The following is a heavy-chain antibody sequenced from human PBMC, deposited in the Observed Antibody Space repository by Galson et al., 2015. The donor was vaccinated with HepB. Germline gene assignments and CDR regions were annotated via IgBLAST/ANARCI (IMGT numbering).Heavy chain of an antibody. V-gene: IGHV3-21*01. J-gene: IGHJ6*02. CDR1: GLLFDSYS. Sequence: SLRLSCAASGLLFDSYSMNWVRQAPGKGLEWVSSISVGSSYIYYADSVKGRFTISRDNAKNSLYLQMNSLRADDMAVYYCAGGVNLHYYGLELWGQGTTVTVSS. CDR3: AGGVNLHYYGLEL. D-gene: IGHD3-16*01. CDR2: ISVGSSYI.